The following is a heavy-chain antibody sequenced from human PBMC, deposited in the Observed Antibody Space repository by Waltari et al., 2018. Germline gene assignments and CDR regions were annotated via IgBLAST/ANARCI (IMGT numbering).Heavy chain of an antibody. CDR2: IYSVGST. Sequence: EVQLVESGGGLIQPGGSLRLSCAASGFTVSRHYMSWVRQAPGKGLELVSVIYSVGSTYYADSVKGRFTISRDNSKNTLYLQMNSLRAEDTAVYYCARGMLAYDWGYFDYWGQGTLVTVSS. D-gene: IGHD3-16*01. V-gene: IGHV3-53*01. CDR1: GFTVSRHY. J-gene: IGHJ4*02. CDR3: ARGMLAYDWGYFDY.